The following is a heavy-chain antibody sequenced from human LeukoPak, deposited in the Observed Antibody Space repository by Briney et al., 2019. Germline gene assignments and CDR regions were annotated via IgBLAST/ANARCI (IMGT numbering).Heavy chain of an antibody. J-gene: IGHJ6*02. D-gene: IGHD3-9*01. Sequence: GSLTLPCQASGFTVSSNYMSWVRQAPGKGLESSSVIYSGGSTYYADSVKSRFTISRDNSKNTLYLQMNSLSAEDTAVYYCARDIPTRNAGYDILTGYYNPPSYYYYYGMDVWGQGTTVTVSS. CDR3: ARDIPTRNAGYDILTGYYNPPSYYYYYGMDV. CDR1: GFTVSSNY. CDR2: IYSGGST. V-gene: IGHV3-66*01.